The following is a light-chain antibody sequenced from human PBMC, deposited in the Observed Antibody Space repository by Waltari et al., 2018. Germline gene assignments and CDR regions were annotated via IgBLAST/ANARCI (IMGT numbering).Light chain of an antibody. CDR2: NNS. J-gene: IGLJ1*01. CDR3: ASWDGSLAAYV. V-gene: IGLV1-44*01. CDR1: ASNIGSNA. Sequence: QSVLTQPPSASGTPGQRVTISCSGGASNIGSNAVNWYQHLPGAAPKLVILNNSRRPSGISDRFPGSTSGASASLAISGLQSDDEADYYCASWDGSLAAYVFGGGTKVTV.